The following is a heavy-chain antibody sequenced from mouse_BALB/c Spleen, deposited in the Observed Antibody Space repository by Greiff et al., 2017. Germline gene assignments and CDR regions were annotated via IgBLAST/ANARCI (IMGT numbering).Heavy chain of an antibody. J-gene: IGHJ2*01. Sequence: EVQGVESGGGLVKPGGSLKLSCAASGFAFSSYDMSWVRQTPEKRLEWVAYISSGGGSTYYPDTVKGRFTNSRDNAKNTLYLQMSSLKSEDTAMYYCARRGNWDYFDYWGQGTTLTVSS. CDR2: ISSGGGST. CDR1: GFAFSSYD. V-gene: IGHV5-12-1*01. D-gene: IGHD4-1*01. CDR3: ARRGNWDYFDY.